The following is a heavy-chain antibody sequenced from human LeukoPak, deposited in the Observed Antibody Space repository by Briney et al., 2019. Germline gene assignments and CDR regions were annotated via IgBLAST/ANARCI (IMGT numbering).Heavy chain of an antibody. CDR1: GYTFTSYD. V-gene: IGHV1-8*03. CDR3: AKDRGFTMVRGVTFDY. D-gene: IGHD3-10*01. CDR2: MNPNSGNT. Sequence: ASVKVSCKASGYTFTSYDINWVRQATGQGLEWMGWMNPNSGNTGYAQKFQGRVTITRNTSISTAYMELSSLRAEDTALYYCAKDRGFTMVRGVTFDYWGQGTLVTVSS. J-gene: IGHJ4*02.